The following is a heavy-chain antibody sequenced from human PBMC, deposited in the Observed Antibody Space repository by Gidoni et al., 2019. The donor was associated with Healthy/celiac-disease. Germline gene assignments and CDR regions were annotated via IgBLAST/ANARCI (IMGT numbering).Heavy chain of an antibody. V-gene: IGHV1-8*01. J-gene: IGHJ4*02. CDR1: GYTFTSYD. D-gene: IGHD3-9*01. Sequence: QVQLVPSGAEVKKPGDSVKVSCNASGYTFTSYDINWVRQATGQGLEWMGWMNPNSGNTGYAQKFQGRVTMTRNTSISTAYMELSSLRSEDTAVYYCARGYILTGYYGYWGQGTLVTVSS. CDR3: ARGYILTGYYGY. CDR2: MNPNSGNT.